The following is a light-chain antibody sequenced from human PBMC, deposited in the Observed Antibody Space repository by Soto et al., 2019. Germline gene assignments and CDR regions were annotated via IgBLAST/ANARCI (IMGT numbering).Light chain of an antibody. Sequence: QSALAQPASVSGAPGQSITISCTGTSRGVGGYNYVSWYQHHPGKAPKLMIYDVSNRPSGVSNRFSGSKSGNTASLTISELQAEDEADYYCTSYTISSTRVFGTGTKVTVL. CDR3: TSYTISSTRV. CDR2: DVS. J-gene: IGLJ1*01. V-gene: IGLV2-14*03. CDR1: SRGVGGYNY.